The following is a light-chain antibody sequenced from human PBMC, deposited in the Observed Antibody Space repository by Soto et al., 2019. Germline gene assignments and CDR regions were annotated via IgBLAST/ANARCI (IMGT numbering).Light chain of an antibody. V-gene: IGLV2-14*01. J-gene: IGLJ1*01. CDR1: NSDVGIYDF. CDR3: ISYTSDDVRYV. CDR2: EVS. Sequence: QSAPTQPASASRTPGQSITISCTGSNSDVGIYDFVSWYQHHPGRAPKLIVSEVSHRPSGVSNRFSGSKSGNTASLTISGLQSEDEADYYCISYTSDDVRYVFGTGTKVTVL.